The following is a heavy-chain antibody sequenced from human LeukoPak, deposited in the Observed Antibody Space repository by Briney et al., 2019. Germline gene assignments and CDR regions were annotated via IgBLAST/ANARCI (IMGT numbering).Heavy chain of an antibody. CDR3: ARHGPVVDAFDI. Sequence: SETLSLTCAVSGGSISSSNWWNWVRQPPGKGLEWIGEIYHSGSAHYNPSLTSRLTMSVDKSKNQFSLRLTSVTAADTAVYYCARHGPVVDAFDIWGQGTMVTVSS. V-gene: IGHV4-4*02. J-gene: IGHJ3*02. CDR1: GGSISSSNW. D-gene: IGHD4-23*01. CDR2: IYHSGSA.